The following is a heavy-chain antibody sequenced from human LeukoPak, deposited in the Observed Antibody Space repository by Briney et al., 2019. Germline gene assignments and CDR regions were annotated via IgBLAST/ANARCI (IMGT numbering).Heavy chain of an antibody. CDR3: ARENGNTAMVTFDY. V-gene: IGHV1-69*13. CDR1: GGTFSSYA. D-gene: IGHD5-18*01. Sequence: APVKVSCKASGGTFSSYAISWVRQAPGQGLEWMGGIIPIFGTANYAQKFQGRVTITADESTSTAYMELSSLRSEDTAVYYCARENGNTAMVTFDYWGQGTLVTVSS. J-gene: IGHJ4*02. CDR2: IIPIFGTA.